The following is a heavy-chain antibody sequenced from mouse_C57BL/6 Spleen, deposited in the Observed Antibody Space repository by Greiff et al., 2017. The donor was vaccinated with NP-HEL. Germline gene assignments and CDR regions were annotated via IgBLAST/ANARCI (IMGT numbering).Heavy chain of an antibody. CDR3: TTRSWFAD. J-gene: IGHJ3*01. CDR1: GFNIKDDY. Sequence: EVQLQQSGAELVRPGASVKLSCTASGFNIKDDYMHWVKQRPEQGLEWIGWIDPENGDTEYASKFQGKATITADTSSNTAYLQLSSLTSEDTAVDYGTTRSWFADWGQGTLSLSLQ. V-gene: IGHV14-4*01. CDR2: IDPENGDT.